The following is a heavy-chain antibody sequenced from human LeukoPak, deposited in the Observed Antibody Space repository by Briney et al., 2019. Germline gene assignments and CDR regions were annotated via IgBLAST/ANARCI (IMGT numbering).Heavy chain of an antibody. CDR2: IYYSGST. CDR3: AREADRWFDP. V-gene: IGHV4-59*12. CDR1: GGSISSYY. Sequence: SETLSLTCTVSGGSISSYYWSWIRQPPGKGLEWIGYIYYSGSTNYNPSLKSRVTISVDSSKNQFSLKLSSVTAADTAVYYCAREADRWFDPWGQGTLVTVSS. J-gene: IGHJ5*02.